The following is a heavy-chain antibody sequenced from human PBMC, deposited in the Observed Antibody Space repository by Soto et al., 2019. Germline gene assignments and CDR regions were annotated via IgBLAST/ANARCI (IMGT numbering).Heavy chain of an antibody. J-gene: IGHJ5*02. CDR1: GGSISGYY. Sequence: SETLSLTCTVSGGSISGYYWSWLRKSAGKGLEWIGRIYATGTTDYNPSLKSRVMMSVDTSKKQFSLRLRSVTAADTAVYYCVRDGTKTLRDWFDPWGQGISVTVSS. CDR3: VRDGTKTLRDWFDP. D-gene: IGHD1-1*01. V-gene: IGHV4-4*07. CDR2: IYATGTT.